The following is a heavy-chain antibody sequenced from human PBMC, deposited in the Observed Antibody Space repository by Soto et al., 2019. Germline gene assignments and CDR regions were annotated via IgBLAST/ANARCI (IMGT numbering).Heavy chain of an antibody. CDR2: MNPNSGNT. J-gene: IGHJ4*02. CDR3: ARKSISSSSSAFDY. V-gene: IGHV1-8*01. CDR1: GYTFTSYD. Sequence: ASVKVSCKASGYTFTSYDINWVRQATGQGLEWMGWMNPNSGNTGYAQKFQGRVTMTRNTSISTAYMELSSLRSEDTAVYYCARKSISSSSSAFDYWGQGTQVTVSS. D-gene: IGHD6-13*01.